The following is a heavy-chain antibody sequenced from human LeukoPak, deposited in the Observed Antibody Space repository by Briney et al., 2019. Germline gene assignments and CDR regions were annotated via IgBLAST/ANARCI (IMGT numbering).Heavy chain of an antibody. CDR3: ARVSTVVTPRYYYYYGMDV. J-gene: IGHJ6*02. Sequence: SVKVSCKASGGTFSSYAISWVRQAPGQGLEWMGRIIPILGIANYAQKFQGRVTITADKSTSTAYMELSSLRSEDTAVYYCARVSTVVTPRYYYYYGMDVWGQGTTVTVSS. CDR1: GGTFSSYA. CDR2: IIPILGIA. D-gene: IGHD4-23*01. V-gene: IGHV1-69*04.